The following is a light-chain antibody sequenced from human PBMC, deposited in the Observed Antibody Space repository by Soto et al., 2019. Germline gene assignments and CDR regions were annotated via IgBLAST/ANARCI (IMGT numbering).Light chain of an antibody. CDR3: EPGDTSLRIGWV. CDR1: NSNIGNNY. CDR2: DNY. J-gene: IGLJ3*02. Sequence: QSVLTQPPSVSAAPGQKVTIACSGSNSNIGNNYVSWYQQFPGTAPKLLIYDNYKRPSGIPDRFSGSKSGTSATLGITGHQIGEEAAFFGEPGDTSLRIGWVFGGGPQL. V-gene: IGLV1-51*01.